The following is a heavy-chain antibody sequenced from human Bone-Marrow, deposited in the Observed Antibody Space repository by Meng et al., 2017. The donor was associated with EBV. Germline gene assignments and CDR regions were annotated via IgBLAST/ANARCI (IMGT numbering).Heavy chain of an antibody. J-gene: IGHJ4*02. CDR3: ARGGSSFDY. D-gene: IGHD3-10*01. V-gene: IGHV1-18*01. Sequence: QVQVGQSAAEVKKPGSSERFSCKASGDTCSSYCIRWVRQAPGQGIEWMGWISAYNGSTNYAQKLQGRVTMTKDTSTSTAYMELRSLGSDDTAVYYCARGGSSFDYWGQGTLVTVSS. CDR2: ISAYNGST. CDR1: GDTCSSYC.